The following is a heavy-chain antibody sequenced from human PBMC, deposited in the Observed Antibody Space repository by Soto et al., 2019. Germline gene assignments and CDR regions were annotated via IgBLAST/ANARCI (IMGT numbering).Heavy chain of an antibody. Sequence: QVQLQESGPGLVKPSQTLSLTCTVPGGSLSSGGYYWSWTRQHPGKGLEWIGYIYYSGRTYYNTSLKSRVTISVDTSKNQFSLKLSSVTAADTAVYYCAMGGDYYDSSGYPQGFDYCGQRTLVTVSS. CDR2: IYYSGRT. V-gene: IGHV4-31*03. J-gene: IGHJ4*02. CDR1: GGSLSSGGYY. CDR3: AMGGDYYDSSGYPQGFDY. D-gene: IGHD3-22*01.